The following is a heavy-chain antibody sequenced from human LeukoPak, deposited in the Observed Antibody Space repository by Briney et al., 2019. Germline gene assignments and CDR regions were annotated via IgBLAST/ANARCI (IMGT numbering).Heavy chain of an antibody. V-gene: IGHV4-34*01. CDR3: ARALVVPMKHGDYYYYMDV. Sequence: PSETLSLTCAVYGGSFSGYYWSWIRQPPGKGLEWIGEINHSGSTNYNPSLKSRVTISVDTSKNQFSLKLSSVTAADTAVYYCARALVVPMKHGDYYYYMDVWGKGTTVTVSS. CDR2: INHSGST. J-gene: IGHJ6*03. CDR1: GGSFSGYY. D-gene: IGHD2-8*02.